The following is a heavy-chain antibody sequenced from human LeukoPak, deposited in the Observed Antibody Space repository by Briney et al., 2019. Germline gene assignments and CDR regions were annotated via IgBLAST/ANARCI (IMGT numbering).Heavy chain of an antibody. V-gene: IGHV4-4*07. CDR2: IYTSGST. D-gene: IGHD2-15*01. J-gene: IGHJ4*02. Sequence: SETLSLTCTVSGGSISSYYWSWIRQPAGKGLEWIGRIYTSGSTNYNPSLKSRVTMSVDTSKNQFSLKLSPVTAADTAVYYCASDLPYCSGGSCRTTSDYWGQGTLVTVSS. CDR3: ASDLPYCSGGSCRTTSDY. CDR1: GGSISSYY.